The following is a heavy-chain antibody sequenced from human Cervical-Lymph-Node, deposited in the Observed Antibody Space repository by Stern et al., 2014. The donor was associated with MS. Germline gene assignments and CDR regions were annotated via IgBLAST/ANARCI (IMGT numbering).Heavy chain of an antibody. D-gene: IGHD5-18*01. V-gene: IGHV4-61*02. Sequence: QVQLQESGPGLVKPSQTLSLTCTVSGGSISSGSDYWSWIRQPAGKGLEWIGRIHPSATAYYTPSLKSRVTISTDTSRNQFSLELNSATAADTAIYYCASGYRIFDYWGQGILVTVSS. CDR2: IHPSATA. CDR3: ASGYRIFDY. CDR1: GGSISSGSDY. J-gene: IGHJ4*02.